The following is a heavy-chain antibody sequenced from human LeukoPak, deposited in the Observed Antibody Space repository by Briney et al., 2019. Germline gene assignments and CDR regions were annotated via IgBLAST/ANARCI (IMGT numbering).Heavy chain of an antibody. CDR2: IYYSGST. CDR1: GGSISSYY. V-gene: IGHV4-59*08. D-gene: IGHD3-10*01. J-gene: IGHJ5*02. Sequence: SETLSLTCTVSGGSISSYYWSWIRQPPGKGLEWIGYIYYSGSTNYNPSLKSRVTISVDTSKNQFSLKLSSVTAADTAVYYCAGAPKLLWFGELLVGWFDPWGQGTLVTVSS. CDR3: AGAPKLLWFGELLVGWFDP.